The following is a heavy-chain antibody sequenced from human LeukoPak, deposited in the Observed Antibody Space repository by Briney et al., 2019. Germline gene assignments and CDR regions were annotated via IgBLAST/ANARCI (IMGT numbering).Heavy chain of an antibody. V-gene: IGHV4-39*01. Sequence: SETLSLTCTVSGGSISSSSYYWGWIRQPRGKGVEWNGNFYYIGSPYYNPSLKSRVTISVDTSKTQFSLKLSSVTAADTAVYYCPRRAGIAVAGRSFDYWGQGTLVTVSS. CDR1: GGSISSSSYY. D-gene: IGHD6-19*01. CDR3: PRRAGIAVAGRSFDY. J-gene: IGHJ4*02. CDR2: FYYIGSP.